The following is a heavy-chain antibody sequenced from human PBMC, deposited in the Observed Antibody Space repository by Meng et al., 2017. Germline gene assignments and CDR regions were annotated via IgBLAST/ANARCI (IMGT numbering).Heavy chain of an antibody. CDR3: ARDSCTGGICYRGSFDY. D-gene: IGHD2-15*01. CDR2: LNAGNGDT. Sequence: QVQLGRSGAEGKGLGASVKVSCKAFGYTFTSYAMHWVRQAPGQSLEWMGWLNAGNGDTKYSQKFQGRVTITRDSSASTAYMELSSLRSEDTAVYYCARDSCTGGICYRGSFDYWAQGTLVTVSS. CDR1: GYTFTSYA. J-gene: IGHJ4*02. V-gene: IGHV1-3*01.